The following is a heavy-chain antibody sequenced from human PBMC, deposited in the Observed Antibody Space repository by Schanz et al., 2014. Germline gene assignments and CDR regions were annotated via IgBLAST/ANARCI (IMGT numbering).Heavy chain of an antibody. J-gene: IGHJ5*02. CDR3: AKGAVEMSTGLGGS. Sequence: VQLVESGGGLVQPGGSLRLSCAASGFTFSNNWMHWFRQGPGKGLSWVARIDGEGSDTRYADAGKGRFTISRDNSKNSLYLQMNSLRTEDTALYYCAKGAVEMSTGLGGSWGQGTLVTVSS. D-gene: IGHD3-16*01. CDR1: GFTFSNNW. V-gene: IGHV3-74*01. CDR2: IDGEGSDT.